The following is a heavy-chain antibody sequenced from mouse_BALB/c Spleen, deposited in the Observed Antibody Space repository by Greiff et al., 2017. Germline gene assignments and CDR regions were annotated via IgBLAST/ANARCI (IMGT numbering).Heavy chain of an antibody. J-gene: IGHJ4*01. Sequence: EVKLVESGGGLVQPGGSRKLSCAASGFTFSSFGMHWVRQAPEKGLEWVAYISSGSSTIYYADTVKGRFTISRDNPKNTLFLQMTSLRSEDTAMYYCARADDYDGYAMDYWGQGTSVTVSS. CDR2: ISSGSSTI. D-gene: IGHD2-4*01. CDR3: ARADDYDGYAMDY. V-gene: IGHV5-17*02. CDR1: GFTFSSFG.